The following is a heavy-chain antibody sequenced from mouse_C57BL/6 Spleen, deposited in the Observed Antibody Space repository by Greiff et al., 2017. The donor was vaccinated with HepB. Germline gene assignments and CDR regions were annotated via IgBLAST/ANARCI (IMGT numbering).Heavy chain of an antibody. D-gene: IGHD4-1*01. J-gene: IGHJ4*01. V-gene: IGHV5-6*01. CDR3: ARQQANWDAMDY. CDR1: GFTFSSYG. CDR2: ISSGGSYT. Sequence: EVQLVESGGDLVKPGGSLKLSCAASGFTFSSYGMSWVRQTPDTRLEWVATISSGGSYTYYPDSVKGRFTISRDNAKNTLYLQMSSLKSEDTAMYYCARQQANWDAMDYWGQGASVTVAS.